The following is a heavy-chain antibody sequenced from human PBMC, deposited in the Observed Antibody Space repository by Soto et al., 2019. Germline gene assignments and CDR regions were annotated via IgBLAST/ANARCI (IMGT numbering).Heavy chain of an antibody. CDR3: ARDRESGYSGYDYGYFDY. J-gene: IGHJ4*02. CDR1: GGSISSGGYY. D-gene: IGHD5-12*01. V-gene: IGHV4-31*03. CDR2: IYYSGST. Sequence: SETLSLTCTVSGGSISSGGYYWSWIRQHPGKGLEWIGYIYYSGSTYYNPSLKSRVTISVDTSKNQFSLKLSSVTAADTAVYYCARDRESGYSGYDYGYFDYWGQGTQVTVSS.